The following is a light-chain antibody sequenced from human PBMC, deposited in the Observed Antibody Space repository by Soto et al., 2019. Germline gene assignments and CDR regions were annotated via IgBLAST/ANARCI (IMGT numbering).Light chain of an antibody. J-gene: IGKJ1*01. CDR3: QQYGVSSWT. CDR1: QSISSNY. CDR2: GTS. Sequence: ENVLTQSPGTLSLSPGERATLSCRASQSISSNYLAWYQQKPGQAPRLLISGTSNRATGIPDRFSGSGSGTDFTLTVSRLEPEDFAVYYCQQYGVSSWTFGQGTKVDIK. V-gene: IGKV3-20*01.